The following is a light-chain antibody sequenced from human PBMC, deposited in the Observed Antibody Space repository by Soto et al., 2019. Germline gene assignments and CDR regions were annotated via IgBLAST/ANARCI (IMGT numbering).Light chain of an antibody. CDR1: QSVSSY. V-gene: IGKV3-11*01. CDR3: QQRSIWPPLT. J-gene: IGKJ4*01. CDR2: DAS. Sequence: EFVLTQSPATLSLSPVEIATLSCRASQSVSSYLAWYQQKPGQAPRLLIYDASNRATGIPARFSGSGSGTDFTLTISSLEPEDFAVYYCQQRSIWPPLTFGGGTKVDIK.